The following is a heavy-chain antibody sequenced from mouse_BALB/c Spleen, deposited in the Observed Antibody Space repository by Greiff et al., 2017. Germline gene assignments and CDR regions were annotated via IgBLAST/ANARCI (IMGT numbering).Heavy chain of an antibody. CDR3: ARELLLYWYFDV. CDR2: INPSTGYT. D-gene: IGHD1-3*01. Sequence: VQLQQSGAELVRPGSSVKMSCKASGYTFTSYWMHWVKQRPGQGLEWIGYINPSTGYTEYNQKFKDKATLTADKSSSTAYMQLSSLTSEDSAVYYCARELLLYWYFDVWGAGTTVTVSS. CDR1: GYTFTSYW. V-gene: IGHV1-4*01. J-gene: IGHJ1*01.